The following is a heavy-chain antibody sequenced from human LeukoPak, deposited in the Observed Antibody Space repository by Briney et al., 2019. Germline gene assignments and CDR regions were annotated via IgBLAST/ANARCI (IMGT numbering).Heavy chain of an antibody. Sequence: PGGSLRLSCAASGFTFSSYAMSWVRQAPGKGLEWIGSIYYSGSTYYNPSLKSRVTISVDTSKNQFSLKLSSVTAADTAVYYCARQGVLRYFGRCEWFDPWGQGTLVTVSS. V-gene: IGHV4-38-2*01. CDR3: ARQGVLRYFGRCEWFDP. D-gene: IGHD3-9*01. CDR2: IYYSGST. CDR1: GFTFSSYA. J-gene: IGHJ5*02.